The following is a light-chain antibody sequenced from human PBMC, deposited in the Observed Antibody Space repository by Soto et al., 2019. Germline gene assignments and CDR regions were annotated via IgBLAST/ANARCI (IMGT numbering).Light chain of an antibody. V-gene: IGLV2-8*01. CDR1: SSDVGGYNY. Sequence: QSALTQPPSASGSPGQSVAISCTGTSSDVGGYNYVSWYQQHPGKAPKLMIYEVNKRPSGVPDRFSGSKSGNTASLTVSGLQAEDEADYYCASWDDRLGAVIFGGGTKVTVL. CDR2: EVN. J-gene: IGLJ2*01. CDR3: ASWDDRLGAVI.